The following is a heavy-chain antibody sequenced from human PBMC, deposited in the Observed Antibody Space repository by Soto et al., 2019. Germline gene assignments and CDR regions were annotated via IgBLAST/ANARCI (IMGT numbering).Heavy chain of an antibody. CDR1: RYTYTKYG. V-gene: IGHV1-18*04. Sequence: ASVKVSCKTSRYTYTKYGISWVRQAPGQGLEWIGWVSPYNGNTNHAQKFQGRVTMTRDTSTSTVYMELSTLRSDDTAVYYCARDHSYSDSYWWLDPWGQGTMVTVSS. CDR2: VSPYNGNT. D-gene: IGHD3-16*01. CDR3: ARDHSYSDSYWWLDP. J-gene: IGHJ5*02.